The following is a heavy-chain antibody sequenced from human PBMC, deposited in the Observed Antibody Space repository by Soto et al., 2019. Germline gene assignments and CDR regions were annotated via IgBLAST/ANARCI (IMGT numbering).Heavy chain of an antibody. V-gene: IGHV1-69*02. CDR2: IIPILGIA. CDR1: GGTFSSYT. Sequence: ASVKVSCKASGGTFSSYTISWVRQAPGQGLEWMGRIIPILGIANSAQKFQGRVTITADKSTSTAYMELSSLRSEDTAVYYCAEGEVDTAIDGYYGIDVWGQGTTVTVS. J-gene: IGHJ6*02. CDR3: AEGEVDTAIDGYYGIDV. D-gene: IGHD5-18*01.